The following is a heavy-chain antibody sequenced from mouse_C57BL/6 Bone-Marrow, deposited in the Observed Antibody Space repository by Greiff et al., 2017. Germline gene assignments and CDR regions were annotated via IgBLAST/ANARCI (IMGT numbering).Heavy chain of an antibody. V-gene: IGHV5-6*01. J-gene: IGHJ3*01. CDR1: GFTFSSYG. Sequence: EVHLVESGGDLVKPGGSLKLSCAASGFTFSSYGMSWVRQTPDKRLEWVATISSGGSYTYYPDSVKGRFTLSRDNAKNTLYLQMSSLKSEDTAMYYCARHNCDVPSWFAYWGQGTLVTVSA. CDR3: ARHNCDVPSWFAY. CDR2: ISSGGSYT.